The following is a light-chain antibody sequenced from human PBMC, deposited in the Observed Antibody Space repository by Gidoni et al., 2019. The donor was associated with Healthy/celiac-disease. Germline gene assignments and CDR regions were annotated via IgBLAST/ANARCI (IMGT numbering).Light chain of an antibody. J-gene: IGKJ1*01. Sequence: DIVMTQPPDPLPVSLGERATINCKSSQSVLYSSNNKNYLAWYQQKPGRPPKLLICWASTRESGVPDRFSGSGSGTDFTLTISSLQAEDVAVYYCQQYYSTPWTFGQGTKVEIK. CDR1: QSVLYSSNNKNY. CDR3: QQYYSTPWT. V-gene: IGKV4-1*01. CDR2: WAS.